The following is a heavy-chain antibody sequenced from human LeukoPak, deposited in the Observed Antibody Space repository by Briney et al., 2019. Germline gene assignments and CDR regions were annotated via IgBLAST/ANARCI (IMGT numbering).Heavy chain of an antibody. CDR3: AGGSSWYRGLDY. Sequence: PGRSLRLSCAASGFTFSSYAMYWVRQDPGKGLELLSAISTNVGSTYYANSVKGRFTKSRGNCKNTLYLQMGSLKAEDMGVYHCAGGSSWYRGLDYWGLGTLVTVST. CDR1: GFTFSSYA. CDR2: ISTNVGST. J-gene: IGHJ4*02. D-gene: IGHD6-13*01. V-gene: IGHV3-64*01.